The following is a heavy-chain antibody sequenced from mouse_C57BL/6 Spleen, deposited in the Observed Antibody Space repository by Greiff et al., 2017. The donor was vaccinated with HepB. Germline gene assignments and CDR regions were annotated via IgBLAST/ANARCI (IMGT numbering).Heavy chain of an antibody. D-gene: IGHD1-1*01. J-gene: IGHJ1*03. Sequence: EVQLQQSGTVLARPGASVKMSCKTSGYTFTSYWMHWVKQRPGQGQEWIGAIYPGNSDTSYNQQFKGKAKLTAVPSASTAYMELSSLTNEDSAVYYCTRRIYYGSSYDWYFDVWGTGTTVTVSS. CDR3: TRRIYYGSSYDWYFDV. V-gene: IGHV1-5*01. CDR2: IYPGNSDT. CDR1: GYTFTSYW.